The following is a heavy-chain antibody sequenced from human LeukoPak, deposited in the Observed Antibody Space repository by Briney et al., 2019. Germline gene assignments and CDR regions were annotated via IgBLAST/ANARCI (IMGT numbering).Heavy chain of an antibody. CDR3: ARDEGDSGSYLVDY. CDR2: ISAYNGNT. CDR1: GYTFTSYD. J-gene: IGHJ4*02. D-gene: IGHD1-26*01. V-gene: IGHV1-18*01. Sequence: GASVKVSCKASGYTFTSYDINWVRQAPGQGLEWMGWISAYNGNTNYAQKLQGRVTMTTDTSTSTAYMELRSLRSDDTAVYYCARDEGDSGSYLVDYWGQGTLVTVSS.